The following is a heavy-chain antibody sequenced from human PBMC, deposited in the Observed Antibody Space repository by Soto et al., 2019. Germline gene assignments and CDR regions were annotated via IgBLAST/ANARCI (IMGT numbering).Heavy chain of an antibody. D-gene: IGHD4-17*01. V-gene: IGHV4-61*01. CDR1: GVSVSSGSYY. J-gene: IGHJ2*01. Sequence: QVQLQESGPGLVKPSETLSLTCTVSGVSVSSGSYYWSWIRQPPGKGLEGIGYIYNSGNTNYNPSLQSRVTILVDTSKNQFSLKLSSVTAADTAVYYCARDKWYGHYVPYWYFDLWGRGTLVTVSS. CDR2: IYNSGNT. CDR3: ARDKWYGHYVPYWYFDL.